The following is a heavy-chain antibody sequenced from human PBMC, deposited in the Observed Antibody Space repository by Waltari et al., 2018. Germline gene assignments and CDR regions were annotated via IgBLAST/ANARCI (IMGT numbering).Heavy chain of an antibody. CDR2: MNEDGSEK. CDR3: VRDDSSGHYYFDY. D-gene: IGHD3-22*01. CDR1: GFPFTNYW. V-gene: IGHV3-7*03. J-gene: IGHJ4*02. Sequence: EVQLVESGGALVQPGGSLRLSCAASGFPFTNYWMSWVRQAPGKGLERVANMNEDGSEKYYVDSVKGRFTISRDNAKNSLYLQMNSLRAEDTAVYYCVRDDSSGHYYFDYWGQGTLVTVSS.